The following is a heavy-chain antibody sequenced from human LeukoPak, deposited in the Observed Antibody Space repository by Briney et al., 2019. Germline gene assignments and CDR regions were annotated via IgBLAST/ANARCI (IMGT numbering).Heavy chain of an antibody. CDR1: GFTVSSNY. D-gene: IGHD5-12*01. V-gene: IGHV3-53*01. CDR3: ATDSIGYDYSLDY. Sequence: GGSLRLSCAASGFTVSSNYMSWVRQAPGKGLEWVSVIYSGGSTYYADSVKGRFTISRDNSKNTLYLQMNSLRAEDTAVYYCATDSIGYDYSLDYWGQGTLVTVSS. J-gene: IGHJ4*02. CDR2: IYSGGST.